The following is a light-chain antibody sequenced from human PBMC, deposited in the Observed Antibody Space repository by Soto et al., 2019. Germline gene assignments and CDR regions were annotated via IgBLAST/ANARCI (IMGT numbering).Light chain of an antibody. Sequence: SYELTQPPSVSVAPGETARITCGGNTIGSKSVHWYQQKSGLAPVLVMSYDSDRPSGIPERFSGSNSGNTATLTISRVEAGDEADYYCQVWDASSDRPVVFGGGTKVTVL. CDR3: QVWDASSDRPVV. CDR1: TIGSKS. V-gene: IGLV3-21*04. J-gene: IGLJ2*01. CDR2: YDS.